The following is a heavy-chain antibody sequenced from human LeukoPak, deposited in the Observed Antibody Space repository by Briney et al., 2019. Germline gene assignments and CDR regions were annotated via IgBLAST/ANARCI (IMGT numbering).Heavy chain of an antibody. Sequence: GGSLRLSCEASRLTFSNYWMHWVRQAPGKGLEYVSAISSNGGSTYYANSVKGRFTISRDNSKNTLYLQMGSLRAEDMAVYYCARDRTIFWNSANAFDIWGQGTMVTVSS. V-gene: IGHV3-64*01. J-gene: IGHJ3*02. CDR2: ISSNGGST. CDR3: ARDRTIFWNSANAFDI. CDR1: RLTFSNYW. D-gene: IGHD1-7*01.